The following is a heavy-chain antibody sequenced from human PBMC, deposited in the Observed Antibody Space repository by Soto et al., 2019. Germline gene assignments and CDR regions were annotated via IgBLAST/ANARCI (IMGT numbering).Heavy chain of an antibody. V-gene: IGHV4-34*01. D-gene: IGHD3-22*01. CDR3: ARPSYYYHSSGRDRHFDY. CDR1: GGSFSGYY. J-gene: IGHJ4*02. CDR2: VKHSGST. Sequence: PSETLSLTCAVYGGSFSGYYWTWILQPPGTGLEWIGGVKHSGSTNYNPSLKTRATISVDTSKNQCSLTLSSGTAADTAVYYCARPSYYYHSSGRDRHFDYWGQGTLVTVSS.